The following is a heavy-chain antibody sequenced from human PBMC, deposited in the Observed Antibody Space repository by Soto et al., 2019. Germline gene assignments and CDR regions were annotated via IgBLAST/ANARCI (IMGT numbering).Heavy chain of an antibody. CDR2: INPSGGST. J-gene: IGHJ6*02. V-gene: IGHV1-46*01. CDR1: GYTFTSYY. CDR3: ARDARIVGAARRYYYYGMDV. D-gene: IGHD1-26*01. Sequence: ASVKVSCKASGYTFTSYYMHWVRQAPGQGLEWMGIINPSGGSTSYAQKFQGRVTMTRDTSTSTVYMELSSLRSEDTAVYYCARDARIVGAARRYYYYGMDVWGQGTTVTVSS.